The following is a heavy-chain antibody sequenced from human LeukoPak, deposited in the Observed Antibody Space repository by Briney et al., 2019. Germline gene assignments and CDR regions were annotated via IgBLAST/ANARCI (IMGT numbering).Heavy chain of an antibody. CDR3: AKTEMATIFRSGNY. V-gene: IGHV3-30*02. J-gene: IGHJ4*02. Sequence: GGSLRLSCAASGFTFSSYGIHWVRQAPGKGLEWVAFIRYDGSNKYYADSVKGRFTISRDNSKNTLYLQMNSLRAEDTAVYYCAKTEMATIFRSGNYWGQGTLVTVSS. CDR1: GFTFSSYG. CDR2: IRYDGSNK. D-gene: IGHD5-24*01.